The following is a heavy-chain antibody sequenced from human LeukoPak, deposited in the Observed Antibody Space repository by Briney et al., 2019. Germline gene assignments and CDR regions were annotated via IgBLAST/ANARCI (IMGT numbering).Heavy chain of an antibody. V-gene: IGHV4-39*07. CDR3: ARDGYNSRGFDY. D-gene: IGHD5-24*01. CDR1: GGSISSSSYY. CDR2: IYYSGST. J-gene: IGHJ4*02. Sequence: SETLSLTCTVSGGSISSSSYYWGWIRQPPGKGLEWIGSIYYSGSTYYNPSLKSRVTISVDTSKNQFSLKLSSVTAADTAVCYCARDGYNSRGFDYWGQGTLVTVSS.